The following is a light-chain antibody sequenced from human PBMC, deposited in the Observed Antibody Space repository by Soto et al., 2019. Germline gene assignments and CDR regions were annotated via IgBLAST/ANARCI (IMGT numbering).Light chain of an antibody. V-gene: IGKV1-39*01. Sequence: DIQMTQSPSSLSAFVGDRVTITCRASQSITTYLNWYQQKPGKAPKLLIYAASTLQVGVPSRFNGSGSGTAFTLAINNLQPEDFETYYCHQPYSSPPSTFGQGTRLEMK. CDR3: HQPYSSPPST. CDR1: QSITTY. J-gene: IGKJ5*01. CDR2: AAS.